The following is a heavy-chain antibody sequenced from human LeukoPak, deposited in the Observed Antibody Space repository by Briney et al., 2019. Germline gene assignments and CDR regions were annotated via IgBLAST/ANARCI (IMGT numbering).Heavy chain of an antibody. CDR1: GGTFSSYA. CDR2: IIPIFGTA. Sequence: GSSVKVSFKASGGTFSSYAISLVRQAPGHGLEWMGRIIPIFGTANYAQKFQGRVTITADKSTSTAYMELSSLRSEDTAVYYCARAPLSDGNYYYYMDVWGKGTTVTVSS. V-gene: IGHV1-69*06. CDR3: ARAPLSDGNYYYYMDV. J-gene: IGHJ6*03. D-gene: IGHD1-26*01.